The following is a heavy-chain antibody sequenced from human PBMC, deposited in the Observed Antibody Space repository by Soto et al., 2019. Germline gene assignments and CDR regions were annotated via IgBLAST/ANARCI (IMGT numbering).Heavy chain of an antibody. CDR1: GYSFTSYW. V-gene: IGHV5-51*01. J-gene: IGHJ4*02. CDR3: ARFYGDFSWYFDY. D-gene: IGHD4-17*01. Sequence: PGESLKISCSGSGYSFTSYWIAWVRQRPGKGLEWMGMVYPGDSDTRYSPSFQGQVTISVDKSITTAYLQWSSLKASDTAIYYCARFYGDFSWYFDYWGQGTLVTVSS. CDR2: VYPGDSDT.